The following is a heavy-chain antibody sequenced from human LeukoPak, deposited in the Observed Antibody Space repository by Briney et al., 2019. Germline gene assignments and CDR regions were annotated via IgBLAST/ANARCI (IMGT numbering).Heavy chain of an antibody. CDR2: ISGSGGST. D-gene: IGHD2-15*01. CDR3: ASCYMYYYGMDV. V-gene: IGHV3-23*01. CDR1: GFTLSSYA. Sequence: GSPRLSCAASGFTLSSYAMSWVRQAPGKGLEWVSAISGSGGSTYYADSVKGRFTLSRDNSKNTLYLQMNSLRAEDTAVYYCASCYMYYYGMDVWGQGTTVTVSS. J-gene: IGHJ6*02.